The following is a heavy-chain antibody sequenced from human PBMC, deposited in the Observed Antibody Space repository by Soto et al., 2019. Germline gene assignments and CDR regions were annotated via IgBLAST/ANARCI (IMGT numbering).Heavy chain of an antibody. CDR2: MNPNSGDT. J-gene: IGHJ4*02. V-gene: IGHV1-8*01. D-gene: IGHD7-27*01. CDR1: GYTFTNYD. Sequence: QVQLVQSGAEVKKPGASVKVSCKASGYTFTNYDINWVGQTTGQGPEWLGRMNPNSGDTGYAQKIQGRVTMTRNAAISTAYIVLSSLTFEDTAIYSCARAPRNWGFDFWGQGTLVTVSS. CDR3: ARAPRNWGFDF.